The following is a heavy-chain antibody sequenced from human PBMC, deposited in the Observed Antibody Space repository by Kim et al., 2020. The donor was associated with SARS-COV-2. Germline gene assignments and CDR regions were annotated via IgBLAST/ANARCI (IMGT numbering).Heavy chain of an antibody. Sequence: SETLSLTCTVSGGSISSSSYYWGWIRQPPGKGLEWIGSIYYSGSTYYNPSLKSRVTISVDTSKNQFSLKLSSVTAADTAVYYCARDAAVGTRWLRTADFDYWGQGTLVTVSS. D-gene: IGHD5-12*01. CDR3: ARDAAVGTRWLRTADFDY. J-gene: IGHJ4*02. CDR2: IYYSGST. CDR1: GGSISSSSYY. V-gene: IGHV4-39*07.